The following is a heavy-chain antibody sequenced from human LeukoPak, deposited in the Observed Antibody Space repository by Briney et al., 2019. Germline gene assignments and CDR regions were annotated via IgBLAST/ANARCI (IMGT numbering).Heavy chain of an antibody. V-gene: IGHV1-69*04. CDR1: GGTFSSYA. CDR3: ARLEGDGIDY. J-gene: IGHJ4*02. CDR2: IIPILGIA. Sequence: SVKVSCKASGGTFSSYAISWVRQAPGQGLEWMGRIIPILGIANYAQKFQGRVTMTRDTSTSTVYMELSSLRSEDTAVYYCARLEGDGIDYWGQGTLVTVSS.